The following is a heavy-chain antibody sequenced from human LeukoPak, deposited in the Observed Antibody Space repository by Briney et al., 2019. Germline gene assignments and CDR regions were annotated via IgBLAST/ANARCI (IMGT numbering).Heavy chain of an antibody. V-gene: IGHV1-3*01. J-gene: IGHJ4*02. CDR3: ARVILWFGELGGGFDY. Sequence: ASVKVSCKASGYTFTSYAMHWVRQAPGQRLEWMGWINAGNGNTKYSQKFQGRVTITRDTSASTAYMELSSLRSEDTAVYYCARVILWFGELGGGFDYWGQGTLVTVSS. CDR1: GYTFTSYA. D-gene: IGHD3-10*01. CDR2: INAGNGNT.